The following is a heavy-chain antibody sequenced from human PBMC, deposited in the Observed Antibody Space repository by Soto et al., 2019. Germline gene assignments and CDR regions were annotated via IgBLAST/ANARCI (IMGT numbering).Heavy chain of an antibody. CDR2: IYWSDEK. CDR3: ARLVYRAGGRIFDS. V-gene: IGHV2-5*01. J-gene: IGHJ4*02. CDR1: GFSLSISGEG. Sequence: QITLKESGPTLVKPTQTHTLTCTFSGFSLSISGEGVGWIRQPPGKALEWLALIYWSDEKQYSPSLKNRLTITKDTSKNQVVLTMTNMDPVDTGTYYCARLVYRAGGRIFDSWGQGSLVTVSS. D-gene: IGHD3-16*01.